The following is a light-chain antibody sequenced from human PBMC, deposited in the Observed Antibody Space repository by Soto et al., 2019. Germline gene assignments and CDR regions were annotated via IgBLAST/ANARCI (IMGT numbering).Light chain of an antibody. CDR1: QSVSSH. V-gene: IGKV1-39*01. CDR3: QHSHSAPLT. J-gene: IGKJ4*01. Sequence: DIPMTQSPSSLSASVGDRVTITCRASQSVSSHLNWYQHKPGKAPKLLIYAASSLQSGVPSRFSGSGSGTDFTLTISTLQPEDFATYSCQHSHSAPLTFGGGTKVEIK. CDR2: AAS.